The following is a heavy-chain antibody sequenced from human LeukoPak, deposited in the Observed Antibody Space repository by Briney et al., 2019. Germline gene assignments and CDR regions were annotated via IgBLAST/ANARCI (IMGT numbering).Heavy chain of an antibody. V-gene: IGHV1-18*01. CDR1: GYTFTSYG. CDR2: ISAYNGNT. CDR3: ARGELTYYYDSSGYSA. J-gene: IGHJ5*02. Sequence: GASVKVSCKASGYTFTSYGISWVRQAPGQGLEWMGWISAYNGNTNYAQKLQGRVTMTTDTSTSTAYMELRSLRSDDTAVYYCARGELTYYYDSSGYSAWGQGTLVTVSS. D-gene: IGHD3-22*01.